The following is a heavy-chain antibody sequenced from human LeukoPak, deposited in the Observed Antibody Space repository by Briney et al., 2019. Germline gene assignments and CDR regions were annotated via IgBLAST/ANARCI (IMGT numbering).Heavy chain of an antibody. CDR1: GFTFSSYG. CDR3: AREETSVTASRAFDY. CDR2: IWYDGSNK. V-gene: IGHV3-33*01. D-gene: IGHD4-17*01. J-gene: IGHJ4*02. Sequence: GGSLRLSCAASGFTFSSYGMHWVRQAPGKGLEWVAVIWYDGSNKYYADSVKGRFTISRDNSKNTLYLQMNSLRAEDTAVYYCAREETSVTASRAFDYWGQGTLVTVSS.